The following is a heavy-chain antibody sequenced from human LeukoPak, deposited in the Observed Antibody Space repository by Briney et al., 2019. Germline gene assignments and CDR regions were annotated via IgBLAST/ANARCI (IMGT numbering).Heavy chain of an antibody. J-gene: IGHJ4*02. CDR1: GGSISSYY. D-gene: IGHD3-3*01. CDR2: IYYSGST. Sequence: PSETLSLTCTVSGGSISSYYWSWIRQPPGKGLEWIGYIYYSGSTNYNPSLKSRVTISVDTSKNQFSLKLSSVTAADTAVYYCARHKSLITIFGVVTGKGPAFDYWGQGTLVTVSS. V-gene: IGHV4-59*08. CDR3: ARHKSLITIFGVVTGKGPAFDY.